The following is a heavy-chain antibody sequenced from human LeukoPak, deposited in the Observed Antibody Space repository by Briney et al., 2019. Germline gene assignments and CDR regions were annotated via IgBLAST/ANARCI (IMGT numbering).Heavy chain of an antibody. CDR2: ISGSGCST. V-gene: IGHV3-23*01. D-gene: IGHD4-17*01. Sequence: GGSLRLSCAASGFTFSSYAMSWVRQAPRKGLEWVSGISGSGCSTYYADSVKGRFTISRDNSKNTVYLQMNSLRAEDTAVYYCAKVPHDYGEKYYFDYWGQGTLVTVSS. CDR3: AKVPHDYGEKYYFDY. CDR1: GFTFSSYA. J-gene: IGHJ4*02.